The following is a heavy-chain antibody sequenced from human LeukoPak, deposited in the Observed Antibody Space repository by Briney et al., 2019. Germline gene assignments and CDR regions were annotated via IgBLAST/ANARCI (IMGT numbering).Heavy chain of an antibody. D-gene: IGHD2-2*01. CDR3: ASVAGCSSTSCYDFDY. V-gene: IGHV4-39*07. CDR2: IYYSGST. Sequence: SSETLSLTCTVSGGSISSSSYYWGWIRQPPGKGLEWIGSIYYSGSTYYNPSLKSRVTISVDTSKNQFSLKLSSVTAADTAVYYCASVAGCSSTSCYDFDYWGQGTLVTVSS. CDR1: GGSISSSSYY. J-gene: IGHJ4*02.